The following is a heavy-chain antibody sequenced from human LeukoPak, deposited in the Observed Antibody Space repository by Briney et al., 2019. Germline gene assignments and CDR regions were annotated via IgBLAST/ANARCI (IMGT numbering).Heavy chain of an antibody. CDR2: IYYSGGT. V-gene: IGHV4-39*01. CDR1: GGSISSSSYY. CDR3: ARRSSSWYSKIDS. J-gene: IGHJ4*02. Sequence: PSETLSLTCTVSGGSISSSSYYWGWIRQPPGKGLDWIGNIYYSGGTYYNPSLKSRVTISEDTSKNQFSLKLSSETAADTAVYYCARRSSSWYSKIDSWGQGTLVTVSS. D-gene: IGHD6-13*01.